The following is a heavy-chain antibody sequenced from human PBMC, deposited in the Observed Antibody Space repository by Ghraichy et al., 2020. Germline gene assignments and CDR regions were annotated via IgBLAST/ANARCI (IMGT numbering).Heavy chain of an antibody. D-gene: IGHD7-27*01. J-gene: IGHJ3*02. CDR2: IYYSGST. CDR1: GGSISSYY. CDR3: AREGGTGDRLRAFDI. Sequence: SETLSLTCTVSGGSISSYYWSWIRQPPGKGLEWIGYIYYSGSTNYNPSLKSRVTISVDTSKNQFSLKLSSVTAADTAVYYCAREGGTGDRLRAFDIWGQGTMVTVSS. V-gene: IGHV4-59*01.